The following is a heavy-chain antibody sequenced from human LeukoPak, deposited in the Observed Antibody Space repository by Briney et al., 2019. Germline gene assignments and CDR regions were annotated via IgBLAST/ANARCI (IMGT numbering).Heavy chain of an antibody. CDR1: GGSISSGGYS. CDR3: ARATIFEVVDHYYGMDV. J-gene: IGHJ6*02. CDR2: IYHSGST. V-gene: IGHV4-30-2*01. Sequence: PSETLSLTCAVSGGSISSGGYSWSWIRQPPGKGLEWIGYIYHSGSTYYNPSLKSRVTISVDRSKNQFSLKLSSVTAADTAVYYCARATIFEVVDHYYGMDVWGQGTTVTVSS. D-gene: IGHD3-3*01.